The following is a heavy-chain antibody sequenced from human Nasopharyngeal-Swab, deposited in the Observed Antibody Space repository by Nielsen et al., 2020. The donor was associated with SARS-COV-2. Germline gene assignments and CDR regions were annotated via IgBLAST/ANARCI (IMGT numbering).Heavy chain of an antibody. CDR1: GFSLSTVGMC. CDR2: IDWDDDK. V-gene: IGHV2-70*17. Sequence: SGPTLVKPTQTLTLTCSVSGFSLSTVGMCMNWIRQPPGKALEWLGRIDWDDDKFYSTSLKTRLTISRDTSNSQVVLTLTNMDPMDTATYYCARLRYDVGFYGGPNSGTQDYYYMDVWGKGTTVTVSS. J-gene: IGHJ6*03. D-gene: IGHD4-23*01. CDR3: ARLRYDVGFYGGPNSGTQDYYYMDV.